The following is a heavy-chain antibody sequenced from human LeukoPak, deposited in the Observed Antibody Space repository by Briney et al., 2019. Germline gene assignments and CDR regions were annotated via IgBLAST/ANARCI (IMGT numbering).Heavy chain of an antibody. D-gene: IGHD5-18*01. CDR1: GFTFSSYG. J-gene: IGHJ4*02. CDR3: ARDDSYGLDY. CDR2: IWYDGSNK. V-gene: IGHV3-33*01. Sequence: PGRSLRLSCAASGFTFSSYGMHWVRQAPGKGLEWVAVIWYDGSNKYYADSVKGRFTISRDNAKNSLYLQMNSLRAEDTAVYYCARDDSYGLDYWGQGTLVTVSS.